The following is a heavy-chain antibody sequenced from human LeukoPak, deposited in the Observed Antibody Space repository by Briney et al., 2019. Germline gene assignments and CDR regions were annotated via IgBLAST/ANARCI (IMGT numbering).Heavy chain of an antibody. Sequence: SVKDSCKASGGTFSSYTISWVRQAPGQGLEWMGRIIPILGIANYAQKFQGRVTITADKSTSTAYMELSSLRSEDTAVYYCARGTAAGMERFNYGGEGTLVTVS. CDR2: IIPILGIA. D-gene: IGHD6-13*01. CDR1: GGTFSSYT. V-gene: IGHV1-69*02. CDR3: ARGTAAGMERFNY. J-gene: IGHJ4*02.